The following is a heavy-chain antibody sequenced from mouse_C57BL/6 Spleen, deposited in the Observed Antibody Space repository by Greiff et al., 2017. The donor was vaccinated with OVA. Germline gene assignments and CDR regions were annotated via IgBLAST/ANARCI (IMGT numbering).Heavy chain of an antibody. D-gene: IGHD1-1*01. J-gene: IGHJ2*01. Sequence: QVQLQQSGAELVKPGASVKMSCKASGYTFTSYWITWVKQRPGQGLEWIGDIYPGSGSTNYNEKFKSKATLTVDTSSSTAYMQLSSLTSEDSAVYYCAAVVATDGLYYFDYWGQGTTLTVSS. V-gene: IGHV1-55*01. CDR3: AAVVATDGLYYFDY. CDR1: GYTFTSYW. CDR2: IYPGSGST.